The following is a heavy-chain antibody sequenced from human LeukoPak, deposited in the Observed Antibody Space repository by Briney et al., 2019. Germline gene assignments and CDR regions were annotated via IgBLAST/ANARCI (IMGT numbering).Heavy chain of an antibody. D-gene: IGHD3-16*01. Sequence: GGSLRLSCAASGFTFYIYWMTWVRQAPGKGLEWVANIRKGGGEIYYADSVRGRFTISRDNAKNSLYLQMNSLRAEDTAVYYCARVLGAYSNVYGPDFDYWGQGTLVTVSS. CDR3: ARVLGAYSNVYGPDFDY. J-gene: IGHJ4*02. CDR2: IRKGGGEI. V-gene: IGHV3-7*01. CDR1: GFTFYIYW.